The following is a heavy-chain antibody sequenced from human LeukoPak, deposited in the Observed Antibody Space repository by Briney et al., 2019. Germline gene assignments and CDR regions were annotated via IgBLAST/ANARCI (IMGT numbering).Heavy chain of an antibody. Sequence: GGSLRLSCAASGFTFSSYGMHWVRQAPGKGLEWVAFIRYDGSNKYYADSVKGRFTISRDNSKNTLYLQMNSLRAEDTAVYYCAEDRYYYDSSGQCFDYWGQGTLVTVSS. V-gene: IGHV3-30*02. CDR3: AEDRYYYDSSGQCFDY. D-gene: IGHD3-22*01. CDR1: GFTFSSYG. J-gene: IGHJ4*02. CDR2: IRYDGSNK.